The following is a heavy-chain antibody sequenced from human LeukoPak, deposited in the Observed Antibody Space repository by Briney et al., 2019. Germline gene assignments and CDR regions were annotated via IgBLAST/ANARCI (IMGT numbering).Heavy chain of an antibody. CDR3: ARDDYGVFDAFDV. Sequence: SETLSLTCTVSGRSISSHYWSWIRQPPGKGQEWIGYIYNSGSTNYNPSLKSRVTISLDTSKNQFSLHLTSVTAADTAVYFCARDDYGVFDAFDVWGQGTGVTVSS. CDR1: GRSISSHY. D-gene: IGHD3-16*01. V-gene: IGHV4-59*08. J-gene: IGHJ3*01. CDR2: IYNSGST.